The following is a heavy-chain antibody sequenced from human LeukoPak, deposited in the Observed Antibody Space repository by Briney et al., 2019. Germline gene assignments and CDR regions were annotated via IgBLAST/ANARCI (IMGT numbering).Heavy chain of an antibody. J-gene: IGHJ4*02. CDR2: TYYRSKWYN. D-gene: IGHD3-10*01. CDR3: AREGLEGLWFGKYLYYFDY. V-gene: IGHV6-1*01. CDR1: GDSVSSNSAA. Sequence: SQTLSLTCAISGDSVSSNSAAWNWIRQSPSRGLEWLGRTYYRSKWYNDYAVSVKSRITINPDTSKNQFSLQLNSVTPEDTAVYYCAREGLEGLWFGKYLYYFDYWGQGTLVTVSS.